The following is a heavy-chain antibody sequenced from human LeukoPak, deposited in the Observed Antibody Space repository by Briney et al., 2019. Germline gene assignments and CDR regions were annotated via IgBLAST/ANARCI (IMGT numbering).Heavy chain of an antibody. CDR3: ARDLSSYYYYGMDV. J-gene: IGHJ6*02. CDR1: GFSFSSYV. V-gene: IGHV3-23*01. D-gene: IGHD2-2*01. CDR2: VRASGDNT. Sequence: PGGSLRLSCAASGFSFSSYVMSWVRQAPGKGLEWVSAVRASGDNTYYADSVKGRFTIARDNSKDTLSLQMNSLRAEDTAVYYCARDLSSYYYYGMDVWGQGTTVTVSS.